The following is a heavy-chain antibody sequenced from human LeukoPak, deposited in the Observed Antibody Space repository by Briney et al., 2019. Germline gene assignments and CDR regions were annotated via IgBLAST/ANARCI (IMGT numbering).Heavy chain of an antibody. CDR1: GYTFTSYG. Sequence: GASVKVSCKASGYTFTSYGICWVRQAHGKGLEWMGSFDPEDGETIYAQKFQGRVTMIEDTSTDTAYMELRSLRSEDRAVYYCATESYSGSYLYAFDIWGQGTMVTVSS. CDR2: FDPEDGET. D-gene: IGHD1-26*01. J-gene: IGHJ3*02. V-gene: IGHV1-24*01. CDR3: ATESYSGSYLYAFDI.